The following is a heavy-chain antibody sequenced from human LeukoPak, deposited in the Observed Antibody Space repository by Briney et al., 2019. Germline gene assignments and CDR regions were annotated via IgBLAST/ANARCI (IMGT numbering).Heavy chain of an antibody. V-gene: IGHV4-39*01. Sequence: SETLSLTCTVSGGSISSSSYYWGWIRQPPGKGLEWIGSIYYTGSTSYTPSLQSRVTISVDTSKNQFSLNLNSVTAADTAVYYCARLFGVANIGSYYYMDVWGRGTTVTVSS. CDR2: IYYTGST. D-gene: IGHD3-10*02. J-gene: IGHJ6*03. CDR1: GGSISSSSYY. CDR3: ARLFGVANIGSYYYMDV.